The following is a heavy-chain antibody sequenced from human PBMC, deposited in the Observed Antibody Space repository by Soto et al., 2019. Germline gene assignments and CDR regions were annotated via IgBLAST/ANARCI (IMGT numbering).Heavy chain of an antibody. D-gene: IGHD6-6*01. CDR2: IYSGGNT. CDR1: GFTVSSNY. V-gene: IGHV3-53*02. CDR3: ARAYSSSSWFDP. J-gene: IGHJ5*02. Sequence: EVQLVETGGGLIQPGGSLRLSCAASGFTVSSNYMTWVRQAPGKGPEWVSFIYSGGNTFYADSVKGRFTISRDNSKNTLYLQLNSLRAEDTAVYYCARAYSSSSWFDPWGQGTLVTVSS.